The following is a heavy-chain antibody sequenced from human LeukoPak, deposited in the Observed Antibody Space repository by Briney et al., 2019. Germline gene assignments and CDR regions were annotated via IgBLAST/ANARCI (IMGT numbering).Heavy chain of an antibody. D-gene: IGHD6-13*01. CDR1: GFTFSSYS. V-gene: IGHV3-48*02. CDR2: ISSSSSTI. Sequence: GGSLRLSCAASGFTFSSYSMTWVRQAPGKGLEWVSYISSSSSTIYYADSVKGRFTISRDNAKNSLYLQMNSLRDEDTAVYYCARDSYSSSWYYFDYWGQGTLVTVSS. J-gene: IGHJ4*02. CDR3: ARDSYSSSWYYFDY.